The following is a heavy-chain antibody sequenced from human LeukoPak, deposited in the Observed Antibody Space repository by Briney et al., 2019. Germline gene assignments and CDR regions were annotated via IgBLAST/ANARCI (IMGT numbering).Heavy chain of an antibody. CDR3: TTDTWYSAGH. D-gene: IGHD2-15*01. Sequence: GGSLRLSCTASGFVFSGSWMAWIRQAPGKGLEWVAIIKKDGSEKYYVDSMKGRFTISRDNAKNSLFLQMNSLRAEDTAIYYCTTDTWYSAGHWGQGTLVTVSS. CDR1: GFVFSGSW. V-gene: IGHV3-7*03. CDR2: IKKDGSEK. J-gene: IGHJ4*02.